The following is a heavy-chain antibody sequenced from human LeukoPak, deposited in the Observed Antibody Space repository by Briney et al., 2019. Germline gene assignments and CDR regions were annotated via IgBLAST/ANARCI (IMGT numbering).Heavy chain of an antibody. CDR1: GFTFSTYA. V-gene: IGHV3-30*04. Sequence: GRSLRLSCAASGFTFSTYAMHWVRQAPGKGLEWVAVISYDGSNKYYADSVKGRFTISRDNSKNTLYLQMNGLRAEDTAVYYCAKPRELWTEYYFDYWGQGTLVTVSS. J-gene: IGHJ4*02. CDR2: ISYDGSNK. D-gene: IGHD1-7*01. CDR3: AKPRELWTEYYFDY.